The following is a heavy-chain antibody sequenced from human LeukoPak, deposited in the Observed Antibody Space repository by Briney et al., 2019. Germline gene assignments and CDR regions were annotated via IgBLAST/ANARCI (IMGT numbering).Heavy chain of an antibody. Sequence: KTSETLSLTCAVYGGSFSGYYWSWIRQPPGKGLEWIGEINHSGSTNYNPSLKSRVTISVDTSKNQFSLKLSSVTAADTAVYYCARVAYQSGGYYGDSWGQGTLVTVSS. CDR1: GGSFSGYY. D-gene: IGHD3-22*01. CDR2: INHSGST. J-gene: IGHJ4*02. CDR3: ARVAYQSGGYYGDS. V-gene: IGHV4-34*01.